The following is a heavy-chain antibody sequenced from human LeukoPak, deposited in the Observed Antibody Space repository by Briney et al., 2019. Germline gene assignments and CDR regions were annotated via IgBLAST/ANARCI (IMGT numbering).Heavy chain of an antibody. V-gene: IGHV3-23*01. CDR2: ISGSSGST. Sequence: GGSLRLSCAASGFTLSSYAMSWVRQAPGKGLEWVSAISGSSGSTYYADSVKGRFTISRDNSENTLYLQMNSLRAEDTAVYYCVLFGCSSLTFHHWGERTLVTLSS. CDR1: GFTLSSYA. J-gene: IGHJ4*02. CDR3: VLFGCSSLTFHH. D-gene: IGHD6-6*01.